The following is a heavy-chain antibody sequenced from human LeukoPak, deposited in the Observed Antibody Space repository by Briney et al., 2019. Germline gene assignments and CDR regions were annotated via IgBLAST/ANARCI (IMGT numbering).Heavy chain of an antibody. CDR2: ISGSGGST. Sequence: GGSLRLSCAASGFTFSISAMSWVRQAPGKGLDWVSTISGSGGSTYYADSVRGRFTISRDNSKNTLYQQMNSLRAEDTAVYYCARGGHSSAFFDYWGQGTLVTVSS. D-gene: IGHD3-22*01. CDR1: GFTFSISA. J-gene: IGHJ4*02. V-gene: IGHV3-23*01. CDR3: ARGGHSSAFFDY.